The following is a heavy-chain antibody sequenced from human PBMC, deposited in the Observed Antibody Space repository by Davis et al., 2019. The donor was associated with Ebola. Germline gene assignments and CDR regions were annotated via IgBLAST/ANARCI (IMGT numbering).Heavy chain of an antibody. CDR3: ARVSYDSSGYYLQYYFDY. Sequence: AASVTVSCKASGGTFSSYAISWVRQAPGQGLEWMGRIIPILGIANYAQKSQGRVTITADKSTSTAYMELSSLRSEDTAVYYCARVSYDSSGYYLQYYFDYWGQGTLVTVSS. CDR2: IIPILGIA. J-gene: IGHJ4*02. D-gene: IGHD3-22*01. CDR1: GGTFSSYA. V-gene: IGHV1-69*04.